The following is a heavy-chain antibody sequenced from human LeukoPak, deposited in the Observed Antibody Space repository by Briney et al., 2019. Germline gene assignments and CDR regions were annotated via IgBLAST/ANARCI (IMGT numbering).Heavy chain of an antibody. J-gene: IGHJ4*02. CDR1: GGFFSGYY. CDR3: ARGGGARAARLVGVFAY. Sequence: PSESLSLTCAVYGGFFSGYYRGWISPPPGTGLEWIGAINNSGSTNYNPSLKSGVTILVAQSKNQFSLKSRPVNAAAPAVYYCARGGGARAARLVGVFAYWGQGTLFTLSS. D-gene: IGHD6-6*01. V-gene: IGHV4-34*01. CDR2: INNSGST.